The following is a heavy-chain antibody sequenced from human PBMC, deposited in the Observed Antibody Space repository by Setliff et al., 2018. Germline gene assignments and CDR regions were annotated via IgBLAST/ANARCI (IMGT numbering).Heavy chain of an antibody. Sequence: PGGSLRLSCAASGFTFSSYSMNWVRQAPGKGLEWVSSISSSSSYIYYADSVKGRFTISRDNAKNSLYLQMNSLRAEDTAVYYCARSTETFSGEDFYFFYYMDVWGKGTTVTVSS. D-gene: IGHD4-4*01. CDR2: ISSSSSYI. CDR1: GFTFSSYS. J-gene: IGHJ6*03. V-gene: IGHV3-21*01. CDR3: ARSTETFSGEDFYFFYYMDV.